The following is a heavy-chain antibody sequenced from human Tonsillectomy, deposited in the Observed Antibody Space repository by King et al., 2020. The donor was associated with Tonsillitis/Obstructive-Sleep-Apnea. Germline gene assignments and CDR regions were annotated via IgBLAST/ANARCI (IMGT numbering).Heavy chain of an antibody. CDR1: GFTFSTYG. Sequence: QLVQSGGGVVQPGRSLRLSCAASGFTFSTYGMHWVRQAPGKGLEWVAVIWYDGSNKYYADSVKGRFTISRDNFKNTLFLQMNSLRAEDTAVYNCARGGGIGGPWFFDYWGQGTLVTVSS. V-gene: IGHV3-33*01. CDR2: IWYDGSNK. D-gene: IGHD3-16*01. CDR3: ARGGGIGGPWFFDY. J-gene: IGHJ4*02.